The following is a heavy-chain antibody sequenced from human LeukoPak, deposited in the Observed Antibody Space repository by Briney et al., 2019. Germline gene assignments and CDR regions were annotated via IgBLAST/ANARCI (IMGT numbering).Heavy chain of an antibody. D-gene: IGHD5-18*01. V-gene: IGHV3-23*01. J-gene: IGHJ6*02. CDR1: GFTFSSYA. CDR2: VGGSGSST. Sequence: GGSLRLSCAASGFTFSSYAMSWVRQAPGKGLEWVSVVGGSGSSTYYADSVKGRFTISRDNSKNTLYLQMNSLRAEDTAVYYCASSRINSYGYSYYYYYGMDVWGQGTTVTVSS. CDR3: ASSRINSYGYSYYYYYGMDV.